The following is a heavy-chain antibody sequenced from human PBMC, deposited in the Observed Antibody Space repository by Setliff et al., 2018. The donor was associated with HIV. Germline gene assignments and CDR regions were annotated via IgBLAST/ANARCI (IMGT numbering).Heavy chain of an antibody. CDR1: GGSISRYY. CDR3: ARGAYYNFWSGYSAGGGSLGP. V-gene: IGHV4-59*01. Sequence: PSETLSLTCTVSGGSISRYYWNWVRQPPGKGLEWMGYIYYSGSTDYHPALKRRVTISLDTSKNQFSLKLSSVTAADTAVYYCARGAYYNFWSGYSAGGGSLGPWGQGTLVTVS. J-gene: IGHJ5*02. CDR2: IYYSGST. D-gene: IGHD3-3*01.